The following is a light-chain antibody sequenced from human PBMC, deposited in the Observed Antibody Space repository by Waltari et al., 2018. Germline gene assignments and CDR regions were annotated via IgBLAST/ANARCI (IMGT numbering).Light chain of an antibody. V-gene: IGLV2-14*01. J-gene: IGLJ1*01. CDR2: EVS. Sequence: QSALTQPASVSGSPGQSITISCTGASSDVGAYNYVSWYQQHPGKAPKLMIYEVSNRPSGVSNRFSGSKSGNTASLTISELQAEDEADYYCSSYTSTSTYVFGSGTKVTVL. CDR3: SSYTSTSTYV. CDR1: SSDVGAYNY.